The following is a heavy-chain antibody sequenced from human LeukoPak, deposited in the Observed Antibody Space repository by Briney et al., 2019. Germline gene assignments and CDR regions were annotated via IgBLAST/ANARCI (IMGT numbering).Heavy chain of an antibody. CDR2: ISSSSSYI. Sequence: GGSLRLSCAASGFTFSSYRMTWVRQAPGKGLEWVSSISSSSSYIYYADSVKGRFTISRDNAKNSLYLQMNSLRAEDTAVYYCARDLRHSGYDHYYYMDVRGKWTTVTVSS. J-gene: IGHJ6*03. D-gene: IGHD5-12*01. CDR3: ARDLRHSGYDHYYYMDV. CDR1: GFTFSSYR. V-gene: IGHV3-21*01.